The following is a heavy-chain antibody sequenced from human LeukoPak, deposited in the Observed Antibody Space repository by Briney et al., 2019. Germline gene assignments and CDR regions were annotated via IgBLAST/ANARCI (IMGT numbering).Heavy chain of an antibody. V-gene: IGHV3-21*01. CDR1: GFTFSSYA. CDR2: ISSSSSYI. J-gene: IGHJ4*02. D-gene: IGHD2-15*01. Sequence: GRSLRLSCAASGFTFSSYAMNWVRQAPGKGLEWVSSISSSSSYIYYADSVKGRFTISRDNAKNSLYLQMNSLRAEDTAVYYCARWVVAATFDYWGQGTLVTVSS. CDR3: ARWVVAATFDY.